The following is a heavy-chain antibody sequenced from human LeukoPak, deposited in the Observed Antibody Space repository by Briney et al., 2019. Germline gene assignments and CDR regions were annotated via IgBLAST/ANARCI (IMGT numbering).Heavy chain of an antibody. CDR2: IKQDGNEK. CDR3: ARDTLGEGEDANYAVYYFDY. Sequence: GALRLSCAASGFRFNTYWMSWVRQAPGKGLEWVANIKQDGNEKYYADSVKGRFTISRDNGKNSLDLQMNSLRADDTAVYYCARDTLGEGEDANYAVYYFDYRGQGTVVTVSS. J-gene: IGHJ4*02. CDR1: GFRFNTYW. D-gene: IGHD3-10*01. V-gene: IGHV3-7*01.